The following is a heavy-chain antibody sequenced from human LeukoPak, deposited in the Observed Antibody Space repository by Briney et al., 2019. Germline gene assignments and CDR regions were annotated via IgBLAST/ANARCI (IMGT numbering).Heavy chain of an antibody. Sequence: GGSLRLSCAASGFTFSNYWMGWVRQAPGKGLVWVSRINGEGGTSYADSVKGRFTISRDNAKNTVHLQMNSLRAEDTAVYYCARDLVYGSGSCGHWGQGTLVTVSS. V-gene: IGHV3-74*01. J-gene: IGHJ4*02. D-gene: IGHD3-10*01. CDR1: GFTFSNYW. CDR3: ARDLVYGSGSCGH. CDR2: INGEGGT.